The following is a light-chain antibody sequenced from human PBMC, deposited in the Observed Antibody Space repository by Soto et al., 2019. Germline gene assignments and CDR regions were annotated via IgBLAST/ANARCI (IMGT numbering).Light chain of an antibody. J-gene: IGLJ1*01. Sequence: QSALTQPASVSGSPGQSITISCTGTSSDVGGYNYVSWYQQHPGKAPKLMIYEVSNRPSGVSNRFSGSNSGNTASLTISGLQAEDEADYSCSSYTSSSTRVFGTGTKATVL. CDR3: SSYTSSSTRV. CDR2: EVS. CDR1: SSDVGGYNY. V-gene: IGLV2-14*01.